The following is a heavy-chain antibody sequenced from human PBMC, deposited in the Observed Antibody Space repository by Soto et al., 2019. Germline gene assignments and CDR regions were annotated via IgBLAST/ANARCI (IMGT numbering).Heavy chain of an antibody. D-gene: IGHD5-12*01. V-gene: IGHV3-23*01. Sequence: EVQLSQSGGGLVQPGGSLRLSCAASRFTFSNFAMRWVRQAPGKGLEWVSDISGSGGSTYYAESVKGRFTISRDNSKNTLFLQMNSLRVEDTAVYYCAKDIVAVGGYETFDFWGQGIMVTVSS. CDR2: ISGSGGST. CDR3: AKDIVAVGGYETFDF. CDR1: RFTFSNFA. J-gene: IGHJ4*02.